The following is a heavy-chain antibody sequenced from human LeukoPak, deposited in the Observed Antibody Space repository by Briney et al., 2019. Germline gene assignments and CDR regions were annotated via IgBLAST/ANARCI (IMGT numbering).Heavy chain of an antibody. D-gene: IGHD3-22*01. V-gene: IGHV3-23*01. J-gene: IGHJ3*01. CDR2: ICASGADT. CDR1: GFTFRNYA. CDR3: ARRPRDTSGYYLGSFHD. Sequence: PGGSLRLSCAASGFTFRNYAMTSVRQAPGKGLEWVSVICASGADTYYSDSVKGRFTVSRDNSQNTLFLHMSSLRAEDTAVYFCARRPRDTSGYYLGSFHDWGQGTTVTVSS.